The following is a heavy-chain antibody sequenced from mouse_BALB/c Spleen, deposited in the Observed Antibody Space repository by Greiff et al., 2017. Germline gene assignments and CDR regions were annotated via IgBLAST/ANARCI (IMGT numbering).Heavy chain of an antibody. V-gene: IGHV10-1*02. Sequence: EVMLVESGGGLVQPKGSLKLSCAASGFTFNTYAMNWVRQAPGKGLEWVACIRSKSNNYATYYADSVKDRFTISRDDSQSMLYLQMNNLKTEDTAMYYCVRREYGNTIAYWGQGTLVTVSA. CDR3: VRREYGNTIAY. CDR2: IRSKSNNYAT. D-gene: IGHD2-10*02. CDR1: GFTFNTYA. J-gene: IGHJ3*01.